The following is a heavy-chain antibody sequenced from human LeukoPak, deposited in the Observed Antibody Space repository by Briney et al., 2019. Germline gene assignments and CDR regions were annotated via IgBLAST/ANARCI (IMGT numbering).Heavy chain of an antibody. CDR3: AKEPTPVIAAAYFDY. J-gene: IGHJ4*02. Sequence: PGGSLRLSCAASGFTFSSYEMNWVRQAPGKGLEWVSYISSSGSTIYYADSVKGRFTISRDNAKNSLYLQMNSLRAEDTAVYYCAKEPTPVIAAAYFDYWGQGTLVTVSS. CDR2: ISSSGSTI. D-gene: IGHD6-6*01. V-gene: IGHV3-48*03. CDR1: GFTFSSYE.